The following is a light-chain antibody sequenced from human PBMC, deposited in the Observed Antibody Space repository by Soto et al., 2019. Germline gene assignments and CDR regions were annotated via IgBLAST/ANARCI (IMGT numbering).Light chain of an antibody. Sequence: DIQMTQSPSTLSASVGDRVTITCRASQSISSGLAWYQQKPGKAPKLLIYDASSLESGVPSRFSGSGSGTEFTLNISILHHDDVATYYCQQYNNYSPFGQGTKLEIK. CDR3: QQYNNYSP. V-gene: IGKV1-5*01. J-gene: IGKJ2*01. CDR1: QSISSG. CDR2: DAS.